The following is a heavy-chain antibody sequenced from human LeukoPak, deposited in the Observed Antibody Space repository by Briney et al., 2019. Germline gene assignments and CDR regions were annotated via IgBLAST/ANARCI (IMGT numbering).Heavy chain of an antibody. CDR3: ARDNSAFDY. CDR2: IDTDGTTT. J-gene: IGHJ4*02. V-gene: IGHV3-53*01. D-gene: IGHD4-11*01. CDR1: GFTVSSNY. Sequence: GGSLRLSCAASGFTVSSNYMSWVRQAPGNGLVWVSRIDTDGTTTDYADSVKGRFTISRDNAKNTLYLQMNSLRAEDTAVYYCARDNSAFDYWGQGTLVTVSS.